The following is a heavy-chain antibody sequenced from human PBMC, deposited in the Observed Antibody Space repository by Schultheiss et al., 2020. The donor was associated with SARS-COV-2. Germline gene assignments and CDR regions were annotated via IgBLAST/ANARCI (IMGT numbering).Heavy chain of an antibody. CDR2: INPNSGGT. D-gene: IGHD3-3*01. CDR3: AREYVSYDFWSGYYTRLGFDY. J-gene: IGHJ4*02. CDR1: GYTFTSYG. V-gene: IGHV1-2*02. Sequence: ASVKVSCKASGYTFTSYGISWVRQAPGQGLEWMGWINPNSGGTNYAQKFQGRVTMTRDTSISTAYMELSRLRSDDTAVYYCAREYVSYDFWSGYYTRLGFDYWGQGTLVTVSS.